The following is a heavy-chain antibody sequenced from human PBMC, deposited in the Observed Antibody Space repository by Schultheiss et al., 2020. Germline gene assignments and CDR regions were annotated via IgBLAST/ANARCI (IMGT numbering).Heavy chain of an antibody. D-gene: IGHD2-2*01. V-gene: IGHV4-34*01. Sequence: SETLSLTCAVYGGSFSGYYWSWIRQPPGKGLEWIGYIYYSGSTNYNPSLKSRVTISVDTSKNQFSLKLSSVTAADTAVYYCAREVPAALTIAYYYYGMDVWGQGTTVTVSS. CDR2: IYYSGST. CDR1: GGSFSGYY. J-gene: IGHJ6*02. CDR3: AREVPAALTIAYYYYGMDV.